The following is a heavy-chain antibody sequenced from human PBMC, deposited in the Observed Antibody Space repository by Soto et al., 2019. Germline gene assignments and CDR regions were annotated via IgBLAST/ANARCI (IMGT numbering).Heavy chain of an antibody. Sequence: PGESLKISCKGSGYSFTSYWIGWVRQMPGKGLEWVGIIYPGDSDTRYSPSFQGQVTISADKSISTAYLQWSSLKASDTAMYYCARHLAGDYVLYYYYYYGMDVWGQGTTVTVSS. V-gene: IGHV5-51*01. D-gene: IGHD4-17*01. CDR1: GYSFTSYW. CDR3: ARHLAGDYVLYYYYYYGMDV. CDR2: IYPGDSDT. J-gene: IGHJ6*02.